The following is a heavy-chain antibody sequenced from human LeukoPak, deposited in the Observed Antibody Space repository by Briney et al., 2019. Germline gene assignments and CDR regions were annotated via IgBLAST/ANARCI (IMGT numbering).Heavy chain of an antibody. CDR1: GDSISNGTYY. CDR2: INHSGST. D-gene: IGHD3-10*01. CDR3: AIRPRSGYYFDY. V-gene: IGHV4-39*07. J-gene: IGHJ4*02. Sequence: PSQTLSLTCTVSGDSISNGTYYWSWIRQPPGKGLEWIGEINHSGSTNYNPSLKSRVTISVDTSKNQFSLKLSSVTAADTAVYYCAIRPRSGYYFDYWGQGTLVTVSS.